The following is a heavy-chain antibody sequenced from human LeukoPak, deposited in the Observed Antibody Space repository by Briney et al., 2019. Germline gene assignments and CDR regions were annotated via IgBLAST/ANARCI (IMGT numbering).Heavy chain of an antibody. D-gene: IGHD2-2*01. CDR2: IIPIFGTA. CDR1: GGTFSSCA. V-gene: IGHV1-69*01. CDR3: ARALGYCSSTSCYLPH. J-gene: IGHJ4*02. Sequence: SVKVSYKASGGTFSSCAISWVRQAPGQGLEWMGGIIPIFGTANYAQKFQGRVTITADESTSTAYMELSSLRSEDTAVYYCARALGYCSSTSCYLPHWGQGTLVTVSS.